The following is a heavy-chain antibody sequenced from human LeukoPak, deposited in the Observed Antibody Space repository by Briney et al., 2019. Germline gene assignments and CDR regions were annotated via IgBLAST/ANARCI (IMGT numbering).Heavy chain of an antibody. CDR2: ISWNSGSI. CDR1: GFTFDDYA. D-gene: IGHD4/OR15-4a*01. V-gene: IGHV3-9*01. J-gene: IGHJ6*03. Sequence: PGGSLRLSCVASGFTFDDYAMHWVRQAPGKGLEWVSGISWNSGSIGYADSVKGRFTISRDNAKNSLYLQMNSLRTEDTALYFCAKDHGLRSYYYYYYMDVWGIGTTVTISS. CDR3: AKDHGLRSYYYYYYMDV.